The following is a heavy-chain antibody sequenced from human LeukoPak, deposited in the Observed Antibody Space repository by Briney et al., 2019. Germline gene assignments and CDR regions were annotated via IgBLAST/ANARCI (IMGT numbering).Heavy chain of an antibody. D-gene: IGHD6-19*01. J-gene: IGHJ5*02. Sequence: GGSLRLSCAASGFTVSSNYMSWVRQAPGKGLEWVSVIYSGGSTYYADSVKGRFTISRDNSKNTRYLQMNSLRAEDTAVYYCARDSDSSGWLNWFDPWGQGTLVTVSS. CDR3: ARDSDSSGWLNWFDP. V-gene: IGHV3-53*01. CDR1: GFTVSSNY. CDR2: IYSGGST.